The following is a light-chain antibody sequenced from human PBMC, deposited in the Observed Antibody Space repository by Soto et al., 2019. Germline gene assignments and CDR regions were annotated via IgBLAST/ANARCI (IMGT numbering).Light chain of an antibody. CDR1: QTISSY. J-gene: IGKJ4*01. V-gene: IGKV1-39*01. CDR2: GAS. CDR3: QQSYSTPPLT. Sequence: DIQMTQSPSSLSASVGDRITITCRASQTISSYLNWYQQKPGEAPKLLIFGASSLQSGVPSRFSGRGSGTDCTLTINSLQPEDFATYYCQQSYSTPPLTFGGGTKVEIK.